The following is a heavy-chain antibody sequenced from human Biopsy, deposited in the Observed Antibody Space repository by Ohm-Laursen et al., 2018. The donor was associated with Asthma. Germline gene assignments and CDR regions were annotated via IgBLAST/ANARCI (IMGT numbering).Heavy chain of an antibody. CDR3: ARGYSGSDRIVYYYSGMEV. V-gene: IGHV1-69*13. J-gene: IGHJ6*02. Sequence: ASVKVSCKASGGSFSNFAISWVRQAPRQGLEWMGGLIPDLGSADYAQMFEGRVTITANESTSTAYMELSSLRSEDTAVYYCARGYSGSDRIVYYYSGMEVWGQGTTVTVSS. CDR2: LIPDLGSA. CDR1: GGSFSNFA. D-gene: IGHD5-12*01.